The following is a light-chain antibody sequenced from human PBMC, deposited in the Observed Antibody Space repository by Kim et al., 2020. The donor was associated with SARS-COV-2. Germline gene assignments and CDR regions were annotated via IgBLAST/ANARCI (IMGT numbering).Light chain of an antibody. CDR2: GKN. Sequence: SSELTQDPAVSVALGQTVRITCQEDSLRSYYASWYQQKPGQAPVLVIYGKNNRPSGIPDRFSGSSSGNTASLTITGAQAEDEADYYCNSRDSSGNHVVFG. CDR1: SLRSYY. CDR3: NSRDSSGNHVV. J-gene: IGLJ2*01. V-gene: IGLV3-19*01.